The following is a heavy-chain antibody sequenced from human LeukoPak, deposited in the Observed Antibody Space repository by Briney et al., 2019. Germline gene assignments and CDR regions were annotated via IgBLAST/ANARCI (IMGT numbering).Heavy chain of an antibody. V-gene: IGHV3-48*03. D-gene: IGHD6-19*01. CDR2: ISSSGSTI. CDR1: GFTFSSYE. CDR3: ARGRVAVAGIFY. Sequence: GGSLRLSCAASGFTFSSYEMNWVRQAPGKGLEWVSYISSSGSTIYYADSVKGRFTISRDNAKSSLYLQMNSLGAEDTAVYYCARGRVAVAGIFYWGQGTLVTVSS. J-gene: IGHJ4*02.